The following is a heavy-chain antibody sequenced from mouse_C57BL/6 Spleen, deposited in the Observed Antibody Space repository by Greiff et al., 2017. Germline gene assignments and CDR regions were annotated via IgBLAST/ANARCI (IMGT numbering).Heavy chain of an antibody. V-gene: IGHV1-64*01. CDR3: AYYDGSSYGYFDV. Sequence: QVQLQQPGAELVKPGASVKLSCKASGYTFTSYWMHWVKQRPGQGLEWIGMIHPNSGSTNYNEKFKSKATLTVDKSSSTAYMQLSSLTSEDSAVYYCAYYDGSSYGYFDVWGTGTTVTVSS. CDR1: GYTFTSYW. CDR2: IHPNSGST. D-gene: IGHD1-1*01. J-gene: IGHJ1*03.